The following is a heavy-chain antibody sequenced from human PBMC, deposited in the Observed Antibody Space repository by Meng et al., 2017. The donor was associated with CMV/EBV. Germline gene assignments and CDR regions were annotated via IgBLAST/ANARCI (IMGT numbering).Heavy chain of an antibody. D-gene: IGHD2-2*01. J-gene: IGHJ6*02. CDR2: IYYSGST. CDR3: ARESVVVPAAMIIKQPGYYYYGMDV. CDR1: GGSVSSGSYY. Sequence: SETLSLTCTVSGGSVSSGSYYWSWIRQPPGKGLEWIGYIYYSGSTNYNPSLKSRVTISVDTSKNQFSLKLSSVTAADTAVYYCARESVVVPAAMIIKQPGYYYYGMDVWGQGTTVTVSS. V-gene: IGHV4-61*01.